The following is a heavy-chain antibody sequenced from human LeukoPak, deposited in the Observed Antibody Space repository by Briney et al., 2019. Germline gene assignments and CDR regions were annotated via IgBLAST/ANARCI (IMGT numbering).Heavy chain of an antibody. Sequence: GASVKVSCKASGGTFSSYAISWVRQAPGQGLEWMGRIIPILGIANYAQKFQGRVTITADKSTSAAYMELSSLRSEDTAVYYCARDPNYYDSSVDWFDPWGQGTLVTVSS. CDR3: ARDPNYYDSSVDWFDP. CDR1: GGTFSSYA. V-gene: IGHV1-69*04. D-gene: IGHD3-22*01. J-gene: IGHJ5*02. CDR2: IIPILGIA.